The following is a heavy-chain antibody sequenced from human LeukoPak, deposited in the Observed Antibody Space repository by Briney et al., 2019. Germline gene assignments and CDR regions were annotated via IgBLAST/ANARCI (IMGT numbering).Heavy chain of an antibody. Sequence: GASVKVSCKASGGTFSSYAISWVRQAPGQGLEWMGGIIPIFGTANYAQKFQGRVTITADESTSTAYMELSSLRSEDTAMYYCARAYCGGDCPIDYWGQGTLVTVSS. D-gene: IGHD2-21*02. CDR1: GGTFSSYA. J-gene: IGHJ4*02. CDR2: IIPIFGTA. V-gene: IGHV1-69*13. CDR3: ARAYCGGDCPIDY.